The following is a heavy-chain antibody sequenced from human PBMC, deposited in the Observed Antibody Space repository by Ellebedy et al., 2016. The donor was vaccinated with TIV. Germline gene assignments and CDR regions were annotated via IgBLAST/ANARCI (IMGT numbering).Heavy chain of an antibody. CDR1: GFSLSTYN. D-gene: IGHD4-17*01. Sequence: PGGSLRLSCAASGFSLSTYNINWVRQTPGKGLEWVASISDSGTYIYYADSVKDRFTISGDNDKYSVYLQMNSLRADDTAVYYCARFRYDHGDDVGFWGQGTLVTVSS. CDR2: ISDSGTYI. V-gene: IGHV3-21*01. J-gene: IGHJ4*02. CDR3: ARFRYDHGDDVGF.